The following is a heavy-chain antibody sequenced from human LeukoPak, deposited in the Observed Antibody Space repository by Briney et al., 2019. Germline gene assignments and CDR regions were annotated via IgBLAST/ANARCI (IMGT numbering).Heavy chain of an antibody. Sequence: PGGSLRLSCAASGFTFSDYYMSWIRQAPGKGLEGVSYISSSGSTIYYADSVKGRFTISRDNSKNTLYLQMNSLRAEDTAVYYCAKEGGRGSYLDYWGQGTLVTVSS. CDR1: GFTFSDYY. CDR3: AKEGGRGSYLDY. D-gene: IGHD1-26*01. CDR2: ISSSGSTI. J-gene: IGHJ4*02. V-gene: IGHV3-11*01.